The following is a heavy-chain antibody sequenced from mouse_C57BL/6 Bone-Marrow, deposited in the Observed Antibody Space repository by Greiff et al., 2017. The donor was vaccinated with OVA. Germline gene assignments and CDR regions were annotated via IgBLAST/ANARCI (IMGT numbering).Heavy chain of an antibody. Sequence: VKVVESGAELARPGASVKLSCKASGYTFTSYGISWVKQRTGQGLEWIGEIYPRSGNTYYNEKFKGKATLTADKSSSTAYMELRSLTSEDSAVYFCARKGNAMDYWGQGTSVTVSS. V-gene: IGHV1-81*01. CDR3: ARKGNAMDY. J-gene: IGHJ4*01. CDR2: IYPRSGNT. CDR1: GYTFTSYG.